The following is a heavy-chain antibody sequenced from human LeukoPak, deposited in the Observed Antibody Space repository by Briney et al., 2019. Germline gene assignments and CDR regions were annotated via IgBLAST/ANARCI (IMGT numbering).Heavy chain of an antibody. CDR1: GFTFSSYA. CDR3: AKLNYDFWSGSDY. Sequence: LGGSLRLSCAASGFTFSSYAMSWVRQAPGKGLEWVSAISGSGGSTYYADSVKGRFTISRDNSKNTLYLQMNSLRAEDTAVYYCAKLNYDFWSGSDYWGQGTLVTVSS. CDR2: ISGSGGST. D-gene: IGHD3-3*01. V-gene: IGHV3-23*01. J-gene: IGHJ4*02.